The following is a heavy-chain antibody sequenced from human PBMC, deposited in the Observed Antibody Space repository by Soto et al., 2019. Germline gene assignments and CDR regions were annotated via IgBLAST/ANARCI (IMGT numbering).Heavy chain of an antibody. Sequence: GGSLRLSCAASGFTFSSYGMHWVRQAPGKGLEWVAVISYDGSNKYYADSVKGRFTISRDNSKNTLYLQMNSLRAEDTAVYYCAKDGIAVAGTGGTYYYYYYMDVWGKGTTVTVSS. CDR3: AKDGIAVAGTGGTYYYYYYMDV. V-gene: IGHV3-30*18. CDR1: GFTFSSYG. CDR2: ISYDGSNK. D-gene: IGHD6-19*01. J-gene: IGHJ6*03.